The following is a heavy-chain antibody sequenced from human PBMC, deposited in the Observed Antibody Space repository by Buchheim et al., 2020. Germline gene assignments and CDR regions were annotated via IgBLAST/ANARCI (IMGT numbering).Heavy chain of an antibody. CDR1: GFTFSSYW. CDR3: ARDPLRYFDWLQSYYYYGMDV. D-gene: IGHD3-9*01. Sequence: EVQLVESGGGLVQPGGSLRLSCAASGFTFSSYWMTWVRQAPGKGLEWVANIKEDGSEKYYVDSVKGRFTISRDNAKNSLYLQMNSLRAEDTAVYYCARDPLRYFDWLQSYYYYGMDVWGQGTT. CDR2: IKEDGSEK. J-gene: IGHJ6*02. V-gene: IGHV3-7*01.